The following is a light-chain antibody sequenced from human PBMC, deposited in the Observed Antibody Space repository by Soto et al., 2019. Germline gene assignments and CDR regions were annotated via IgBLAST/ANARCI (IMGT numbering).Light chain of an antibody. V-gene: IGKV1-8*01. Sequence: AIRMTQSPSSLSASTGDRVTITCRASQGISSYLAWYQQKPGKAPKLLIYAASTLQSGVPSRFSGSGSGTDLTLTISCLQSEEFATYHCQQYYSYPATFGQGTKVEIK. J-gene: IGKJ1*01. CDR2: AAS. CDR3: QQYYSYPAT. CDR1: QGISSY.